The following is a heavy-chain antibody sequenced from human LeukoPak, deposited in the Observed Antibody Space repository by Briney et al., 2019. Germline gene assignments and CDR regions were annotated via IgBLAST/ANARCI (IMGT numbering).Heavy chain of an antibody. CDR1: GGSISGYY. Sequence: PSETLSLTCSVSGGSISGYYWSWIRQPAGKGLEWIGRIYPSGSPNYNPSLKSRVSMSVDTSKNQFSLILTSVTAADTAVYYCARNSLYYFDYWCQGTLVPVSS. D-gene: IGHD3-16*01. CDR3: ARNSLYYFDY. CDR2: IYPSGSP. J-gene: IGHJ4*02. V-gene: IGHV4-4*07.